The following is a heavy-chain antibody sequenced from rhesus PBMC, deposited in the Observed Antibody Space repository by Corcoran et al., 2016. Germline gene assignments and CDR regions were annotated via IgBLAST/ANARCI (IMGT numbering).Heavy chain of an antibody. CDR3: ARVGNFWTLGMGLDS. CDR2: ISYDGSKK. D-gene: IGHD3-3*01. Sequence: EVQLVESGGGLVQPGGSLRLSCAASGFTFSSYGMHWVRQAPGKGLEWVAVISYDGSKKYYADSGKDRLPIFRDNSKNMLYLKMNNLKLEDTAVYYCARVGNFWTLGMGLDSWGQGVVVTVSS. V-gene: IGHV3-54*02. J-gene: IGHJ6*01. CDR1: GFTFSSYG.